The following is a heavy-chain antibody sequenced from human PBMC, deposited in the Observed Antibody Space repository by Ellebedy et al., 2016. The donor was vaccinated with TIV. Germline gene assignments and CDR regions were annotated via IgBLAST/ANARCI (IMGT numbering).Heavy chain of an antibody. J-gene: IGHJ4*02. V-gene: IGHV4-59*08. Sequence: MPSETLSLTCAVYGGSFSGYYWSWIRQHPGKGLEWIGYIYYSGSTNYNPSLNSRVTISVDTSKNQFSLKLSSVTAADTAVYYCARGVLRITAAALFDYWGQGTLVTVSS. D-gene: IGHD6-13*01. CDR1: GGSFSGYY. CDR2: IYYSGST. CDR3: ARGVLRITAAALFDY.